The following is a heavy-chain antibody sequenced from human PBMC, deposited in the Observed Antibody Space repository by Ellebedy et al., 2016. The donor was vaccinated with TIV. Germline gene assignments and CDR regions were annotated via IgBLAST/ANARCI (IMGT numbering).Heavy chain of an antibody. CDR2: IYYSGST. CDR3: ARQAEGYCSGTTCSYYFGSGTYYNWFDP. D-gene: IGHD3-10*01. Sequence: GSLRLSCTVSGDSINSPIYYWGWIRQPPGKGLEWIGSIYYSGSTYYNPSLKSRVTISFDTSKNQFSLNLRSVTAADTAVYYCARQAEGYCSGTTCSYYFGSGTYYNWFDPWGQGTLVTVSS. J-gene: IGHJ5*02. V-gene: IGHV4-39*01. CDR1: GDSINSPIYY.